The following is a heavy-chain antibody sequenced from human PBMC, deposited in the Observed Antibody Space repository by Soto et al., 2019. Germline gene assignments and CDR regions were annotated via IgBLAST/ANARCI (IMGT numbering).Heavy chain of an antibody. V-gene: IGHV4-39*01. Sequence: SETLSLTCTVSGGSIISSSYYWGCIRQPPGKGLEWIGSIYYSGSTYYNPSLKSRVTISVDTSKNQFSLKLSSVTAADTAVYYCARSYDGYFDYWGQGTLVTVSS. D-gene: IGHD5-12*01. CDR2: IYYSGST. CDR3: ARSYDGYFDY. CDR1: GGSIISSSYY. J-gene: IGHJ4*02.